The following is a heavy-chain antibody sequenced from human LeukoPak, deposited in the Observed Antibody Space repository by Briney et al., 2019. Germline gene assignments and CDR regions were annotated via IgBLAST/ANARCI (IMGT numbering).Heavy chain of an antibody. CDR1: GFTFSSNY. Sequence: GGSLRLSCAASGFTFSSNYMSWVRQAPGKGLEWVSVIYSGGSTYYSASVTGRFTIFIDNSKNTLYLQMNSIRAADNAVFSFARAERTVTTLLDYWGQGTLVTVSS. CDR3: ARAERTVTTLLDY. CDR2: IYSGGST. D-gene: IGHD4-17*01. J-gene: IGHJ4*02. V-gene: IGHV3-53*01.